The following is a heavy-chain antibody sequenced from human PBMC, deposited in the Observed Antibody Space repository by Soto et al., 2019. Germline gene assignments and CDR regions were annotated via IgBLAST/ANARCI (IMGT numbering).Heavy chain of an antibody. J-gene: IGHJ5*02. CDR2: IYYSGIT. CDR1: GGSMSSGGYY. V-gene: IGHV4-31*03. CDR3: ARSVFP. Sequence: TLPFTGTVSGGSMSSGGYYWSWIRQHPGKGLEWIGYIYYSGITYYNPSLKSRVTISVDTSKNQFSLKLSFVTAADTAVYYCARSVFPWGQGTLVTVSS.